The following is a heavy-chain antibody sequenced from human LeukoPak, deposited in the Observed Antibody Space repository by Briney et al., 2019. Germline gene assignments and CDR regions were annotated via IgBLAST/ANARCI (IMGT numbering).Heavy chain of an antibody. CDR1: RFTISNYY. V-gene: IGHV3-7*03. D-gene: IGHD3-22*01. CDR2: IKADGGAV. CDR3: AKRGVVIRVILVGFHKEAYYFDS. Sequence: GGSLRLSCAASRFTISNYYMSWVRQAPGKGLEWVANIKADGGAVNSVGTVEGRVTISRDNPKNSLYLPLNSLRAQDTAVYFCAKRGVVIRVILVGFHKEAYYFDSWGQGALVTVSS. J-gene: IGHJ4*02.